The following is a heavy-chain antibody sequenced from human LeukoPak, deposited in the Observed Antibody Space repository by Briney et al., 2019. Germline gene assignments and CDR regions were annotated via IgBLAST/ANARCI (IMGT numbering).Heavy chain of an antibody. CDR1: GGSISSYY. V-gene: IGHV4-59*01. D-gene: IGHD3-22*01. CDR3: ARDLGYYYDSSGPDYYYYYGMDV. Sequence: SETLSLTCTVSGGSISSYYWSWIRQPPGKGLEWIGYIYYSGSTNYNPSLKSRVTISVDTSKNQFSLKLSSVTAADTAVYYCARDLGYYYDSSGPDYYYYYGMDVWGQGTTVTVSS. J-gene: IGHJ6*02. CDR2: IYYSGST.